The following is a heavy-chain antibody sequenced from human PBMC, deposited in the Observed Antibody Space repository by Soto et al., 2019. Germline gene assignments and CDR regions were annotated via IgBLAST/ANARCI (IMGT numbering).Heavy chain of an antibody. D-gene: IGHD6-13*01. CDR3: ARDTLAQKAAAGHGAFDI. Sequence: GGSLRLSCAASGFTFSSYAMHWVRQAPGKGLEWVAVISYDGSNKYYADSVKGRFTISRDNSKNTLYLQMNSLRAEDTAVYYCARDTLAQKAAAGHGAFDIWGQGTMVTVSS. CDR1: GFTFSSYA. CDR2: ISYDGSNK. V-gene: IGHV3-30-3*01. J-gene: IGHJ3*02.